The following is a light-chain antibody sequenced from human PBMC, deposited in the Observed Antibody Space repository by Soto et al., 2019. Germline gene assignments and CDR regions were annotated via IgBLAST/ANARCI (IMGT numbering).Light chain of an antibody. J-gene: IGLJ1*01. V-gene: IGLV2-8*01. CDR1: SSDVGGYNY. CDR2: EVN. Sequence: QSVLTQPPSASGSPGQSVAISCTGTSSDVGGYNYVSWYQLHPGKAPKLMIYEVNLRPSGVPDRFSGSKSGNTASLTVSGLQAEDEADYYCSSYAGNNNYVFGTGTKLTV. CDR3: SSYAGNNNYV.